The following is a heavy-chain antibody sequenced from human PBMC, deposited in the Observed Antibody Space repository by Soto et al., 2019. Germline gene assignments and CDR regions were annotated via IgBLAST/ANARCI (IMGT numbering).Heavy chain of an antibody. J-gene: IGHJ4*02. V-gene: IGHV4-30-2*01. CDR3: ARDRSGYGDYHFDY. CDR2: IYHSGST. D-gene: IGHD4-17*01. Sequence: SETLSLTCAVSGVSISSGGYSWSWIRQPPGKGLEWIGYIYHSGSTYYNPSLKSRVTISVDRSKNQFSLKLSSVTAADTAVYYCARDRSGYGDYHFDYWGQGTLVTVSS. CDR1: GVSISSGGYS.